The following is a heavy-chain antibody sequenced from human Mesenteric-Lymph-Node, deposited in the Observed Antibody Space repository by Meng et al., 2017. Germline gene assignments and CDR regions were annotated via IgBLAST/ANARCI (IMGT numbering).Heavy chain of an antibody. CDR3: ARGGGCSSSSCDLDY. J-gene: IGHJ4*02. Sequence: QVQVQESGPGMGKPSETLSLTCVVSGASISSGNWWNWVRQPPGKRLEWIGDIYHSGSTNYNPSLKSRVTISVDKSKNQFSLKLSSVTAADTAMYYCARGGGCSSSSCDLDYWGQGVLVTVSS. V-gene: IGHV4-4*02. CDR1: GASISSGNW. CDR2: IYHSGST. D-gene: IGHD2-2*01.